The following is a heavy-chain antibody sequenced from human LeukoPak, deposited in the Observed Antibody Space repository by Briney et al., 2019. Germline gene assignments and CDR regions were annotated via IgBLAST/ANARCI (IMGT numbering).Heavy chain of an antibody. Sequence: GGSLRLSCAASGFIVSSNYMSWVRQAPGKGLEWVSVIYSGGSTYYADSVKGRFTISRDNSKNTLYLQMNSLRAEDTAVYYCTIDLMTGFSSGWHFGYWGQGTLVTVSS. J-gene: IGHJ4*02. D-gene: IGHD6-19*01. V-gene: IGHV3-53*01. CDR1: GFIVSSNY. CDR2: IYSGGST. CDR3: TIDLMTGFSSGWHFGY.